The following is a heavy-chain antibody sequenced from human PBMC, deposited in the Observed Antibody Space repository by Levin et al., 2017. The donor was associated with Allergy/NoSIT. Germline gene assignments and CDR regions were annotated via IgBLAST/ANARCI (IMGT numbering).Heavy chain of an antibody. CDR1: GYSFTSYW. Sequence: GESLKISCKGSGYSFTSYWISWVRQMPGKGREGKGRSDPRDSDTNYSPSFQGHVTISADKSIRTAYLQWSSLKASDTAMYYCARDTVTTPYIPVVWGQGTLVTVSS. V-gene: IGHV5-10-1*01. CDR2: SDPRDSDT. CDR3: ARDTVTTPYIPVV. D-gene: IGHD4-17*01. J-gene: IGHJ4*02.